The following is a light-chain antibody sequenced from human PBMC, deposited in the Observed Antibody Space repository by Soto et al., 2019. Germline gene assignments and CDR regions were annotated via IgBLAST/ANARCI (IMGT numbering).Light chain of an antibody. CDR1: QSVSSN. J-gene: IGKJ4*01. V-gene: IGKV3-15*01. Sequence: EIVMTQSPATLSVSPGDRATLSCRASQSVSSNLDWYQQKPGQAPRILIYGASTRATGITARFSGSGSGTEFTLTISSLQSEDFAVYYCQQYNNWLSFGGGTKVEIK. CDR3: QQYNNWLS. CDR2: GAS.